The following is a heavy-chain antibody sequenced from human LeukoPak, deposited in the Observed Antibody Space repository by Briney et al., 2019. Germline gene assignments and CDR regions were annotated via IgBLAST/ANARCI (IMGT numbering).Heavy chain of an antibody. CDR2: INPSGGST. J-gene: IGHJ5*02. CDR3: ARNFDYGDYFSVGGWFDP. CDR1: GYTFTSYY. V-gene: IGHV1-46*01. D-gene: IGHD4-17*01. Sequence: VSVKVSCKASGYTFTSYYMHWVRQAPGQGLEWMGIINPSGGSTSYAQKFQGRVTMTRDTSTSTVYMELSSLRSEDTAVYYCARNFDYGDYFSVGGWFDPWGQGTLVTVSS.